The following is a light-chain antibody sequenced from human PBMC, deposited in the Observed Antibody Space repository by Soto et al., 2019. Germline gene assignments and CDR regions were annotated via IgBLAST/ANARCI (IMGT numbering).Light chain of an antibody. J-gene: IGKJ1*01. Sequence: SPFALPVTEAERVSVTCRASQTISSWLAWYQQKPGKAPKLLIYKASTLKSGVPSRFSGSGSGTEFTLTISSLQPDDFATYYCQHYNSYSEAFGQGSKV. CDR3: QHYNSYSEA. V-gene: IGKV1-5*03. CDR1: QTISSW. CDR2: KAS.